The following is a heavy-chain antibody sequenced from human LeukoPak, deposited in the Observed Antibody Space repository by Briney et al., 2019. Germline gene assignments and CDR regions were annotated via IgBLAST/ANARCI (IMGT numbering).Heavy chain of an antibody. CDR1: GDSIRGYY. CDR3: ARGRRVVTATPYYFDS. Sequence: KSSETLSLACTVSGDSIRGYYWSWIRQPPGKGLEWIGYDYYIGSTNYNPSLKSRLTMSVDTSKNQVSLRLSSVTAADTAVYYCARGRRVVTATPYYFDSWGPGTLVTVSS. J-gene: IGHJ4*02. CDR2: DYYIGST. V-gene: IGHV4-59*01. D-gene: IGHD2-15*01.